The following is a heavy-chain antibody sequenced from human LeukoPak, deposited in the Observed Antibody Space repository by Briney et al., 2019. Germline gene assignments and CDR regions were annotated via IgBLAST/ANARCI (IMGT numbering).Heavy chain of an antibody. V-gene: IGHV3-48*02. D-gene: IGHD3-16*02. CDR3: ARVIGGSYYYGMDV. J-gene: IGHJ6*02. Sequence: GGSLRLSCAASGFTFGSYTMNCVRQAPGKGLEWVSDISSGSTTIQYADSVKGRFTISRDNAKNSLYLQMNSLRDEDTAVYYCARVIGGSYYYGMDVWGQGTTVTVSS. CDR1: GFTFGSYT. CDR2: ISSGSTTI.